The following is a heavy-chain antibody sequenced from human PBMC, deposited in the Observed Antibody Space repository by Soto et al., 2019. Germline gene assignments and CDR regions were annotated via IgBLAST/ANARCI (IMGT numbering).Heavy chain of an antibody. V-gene: IGHV1-69*13. D-gene: IGHD6-6*01. CDR1: GGTFSSYA. CDR3: ARRTIAARPTFDYYYGMDV. CDR2: IIPIFGTA. J-gene: IGHJ6*02. Sequence: SVKVSRKASGGTFSSYAISRVRQAPGQGLEWMGGIIPIFGTANYAQKFQGRVTITADESTSTAYMELSSLRSEDTAVYYCARRTIAARPTFDYYYGMDVWGQGTTVTV.